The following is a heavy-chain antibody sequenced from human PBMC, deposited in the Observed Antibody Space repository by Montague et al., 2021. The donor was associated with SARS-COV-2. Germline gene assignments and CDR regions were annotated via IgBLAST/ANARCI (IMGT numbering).Heavy chain of an antibody. Sequence: SLRLSCAASGFTFSDCYMTWIRQAPGKGLEWLSYISTRSTYTNYADSVKGRFTISRDDAKNSLYLQMNSLRAEDTAVYYCASFTMVRGAPGYGMDVWGQGTTVTVFS. CDR3: ASFTMVRGAPGYGMDV. J-gene: IGHJ6*02. CDR1: GFTFSDCY. V-gene: IGHV3-11*03. CDR2: ISTRSTYT. D-gene: IGHD3-10*01.